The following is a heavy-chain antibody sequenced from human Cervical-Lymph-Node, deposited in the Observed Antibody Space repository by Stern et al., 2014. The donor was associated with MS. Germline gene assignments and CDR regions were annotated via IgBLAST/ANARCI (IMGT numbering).Heavy chain of an antibody. Sequence: QLVQSGAEVKKPGASVKVSCKVSGYTLTELSMHWVRQAPGKGLEWMGGFDPEDGETIYAQKFQGRVTMTEDTSTDTAYMELSSLRSEDTAVYYCATVAGYCSSTSCYSWFDPWGQGTLVTVSS. CDR2: FDPEDGET. V-gene: IGHV1-24*01. CDR1: GYTLTELS. CDR3: ATVAGYCSSTSCYSWFDP. J-gene: IGHJ5*02. D-gene: IGHD2-2*01.